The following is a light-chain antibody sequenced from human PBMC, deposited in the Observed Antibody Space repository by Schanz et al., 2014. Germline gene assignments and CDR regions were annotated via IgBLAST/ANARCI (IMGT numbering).Light chain of an antibody. CDR1: QSISNW. V-gene: IGKV1-5*01. CDR2: HAS. Sequence: DIQMTQSPSTLSASVGDTVTITCRASQSISNWLAWYQQKPGKAPNLLIYHASTLKSGVPSRFSGSGSGTEFTLTISSLQPDDFASYYCQQYSTYSRTFGQGTNLEIK. J-gene: IGKJ2*01. CDR3: QQYSTYSRT.